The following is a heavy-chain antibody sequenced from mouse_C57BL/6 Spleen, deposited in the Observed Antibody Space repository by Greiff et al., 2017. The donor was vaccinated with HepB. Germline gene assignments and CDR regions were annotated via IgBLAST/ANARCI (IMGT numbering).Heavy chain of an antibody. D-gene: IGHD3-1*01. CDR2: IYPGDGDT. CDR3: TSTAHAMDY. Sequence: QVQLKESGAELVKPGASVKISCKASGYAFSSYWMNWVKQRPGKGLEWIGQIYPGDGDTNYNGKFKGKATLTADKSSITAYIQLSSLTAEDSAVYFCTSTAHAMDYWGQGTSVTVSS. V-gene: IGHV1-80*01. J-gene: IGHJ4*01. CDR1: GYAFSSYW.